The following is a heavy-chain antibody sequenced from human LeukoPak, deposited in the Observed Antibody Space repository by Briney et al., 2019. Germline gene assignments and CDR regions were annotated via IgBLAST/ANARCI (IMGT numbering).Heavy chain of an antibody. CDR3: IKDRDGGSYYWRITFDS. CDR1: GFTFNTYA. Sequence: GGSLRLSCAASGFTFNTYAMTWVRQAPGKGLEWVSLITGSGNTIYYADSVKGRFTISRDNSKNTLYLQMNSLRAEDTAVYYCIKDRDGGSYYWRITFDSWGQGTLVTVSS. CDR2: ITGSGNTI. V-gene: IGHV3-23*01. D-gene: IGHD1-26*01. J-gene: IGHJ4*02.